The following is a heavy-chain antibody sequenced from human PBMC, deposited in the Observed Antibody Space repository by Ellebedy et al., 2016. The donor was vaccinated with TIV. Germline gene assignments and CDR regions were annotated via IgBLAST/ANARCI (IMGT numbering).Heavy chain of an antibody. CDR2: AYYRSKWYI. Sequence: SQTLSLTXXISGDSVSGNSAAWSWIRQSPSRGLEWLGRAYYRSKWYIYYAESVKSRITINPDTSKNQFSLQLNSVTPEDTAMYYCTTLGPGGVANYWGQGTLVTVSS. V-gene: IGHV6-1*01. CDR1: GDSVSGNSAA. J-gene: IGHJ4*02. D-gene: IGHD3-16*01. CDR3: TTLGPGGVANY.